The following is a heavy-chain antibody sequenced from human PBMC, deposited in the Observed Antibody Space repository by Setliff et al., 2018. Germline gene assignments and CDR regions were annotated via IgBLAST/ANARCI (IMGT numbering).Heavy chain of an antibody. J-gene: IGHJ4*02. CDR1: GFTFSSYA. V-gene: IGHV3-23*01. Sequence: GGSLRLSCAASGFTFSSYAITWVRQAPGKGLEWVSMISGRGDSTFYEDAVKGRFTISRDNSKNTLYLQMNSLRAEDTAVYYCARDPHFDSWGQGTLVTVSS. CDR3: ARDPHFDS. CDR2: ISGRGDST.